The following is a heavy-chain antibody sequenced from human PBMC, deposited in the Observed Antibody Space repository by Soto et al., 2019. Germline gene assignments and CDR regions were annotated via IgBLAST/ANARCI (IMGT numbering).Heavy chain of an antibody. J-gene: IGHJ5*02. V-gene: IGHV3-21*01. CDR2: ISSSSSYI. Sequence: GGSLRLSCAAYGFTFSSYSMNWVRQAPGKGLEWVSSISSSSSYIYYADSVKGRFTISRDNAKNSLYLQMNSLRAEDTAVYYCARDHPPTTVKYSNWFDPWGQGTLVTVSS. CDR1: GFTFSSYS. CDR3: ARDHPPTTVKYSNWFDP. D-gene: IGHD4-4*01.